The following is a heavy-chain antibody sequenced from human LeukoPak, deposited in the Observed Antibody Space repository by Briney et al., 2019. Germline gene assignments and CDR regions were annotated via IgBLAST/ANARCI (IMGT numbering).Heavy chain of an antibody. CDR3: ARESHETREDY. J-gene: IGHJ4*02. D-gene: IGHD1-1*01. V-gene: IGHV1-18*01. Sequence: ASVKVSCKASGYTFTSYAMNWVRQAPGQGLEWMGWISANNSDTDYPPKLQDRVTMTTDTYTSTAYMELRSLRSDDTAMYYCARESHETREDYWGQGTLVTVSS. CDR1: GYTFTSYA. CDR2: ISANNSDT.